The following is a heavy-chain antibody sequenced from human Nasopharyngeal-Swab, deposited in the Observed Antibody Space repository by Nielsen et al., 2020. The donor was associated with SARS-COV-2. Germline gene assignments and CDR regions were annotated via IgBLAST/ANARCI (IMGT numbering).Heavy chain of an antibody. CDR3: SRALVDRTDIGY. Sequence: ASVQVSCKASGYTFTSYGISWLRQAPGQGLEWMGWISAYNGNTNYAQKLQGRVTMTTDTSTSTAYTELRSLRSDDTAVYYCSRALVDRTDIGYWGQGTLVTVSS. V-gene: IGHV1-18*01. CDR2: ISAYNGNT. CDR1: GYTFTSYG. D-gene: IGHD1-14*01. J-gene: IGHJ4*02.